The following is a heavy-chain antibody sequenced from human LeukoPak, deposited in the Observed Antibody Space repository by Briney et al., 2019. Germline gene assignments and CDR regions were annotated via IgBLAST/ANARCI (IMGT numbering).Heavy chain of an antibody. V-gene: IGHV1-18*01. CDR2: ISAHNGNT. Sequence: ALVKVSCKASGYTFTSYGISWVRQAPGQGLEWMGWISAHNGNTNYAQKLQGRVTMTTDTSTSTANMELRSLRSDDTAVYYCARDLANGGENWFDPWGQGTLVTVSS. CDR3: ARDLANGGENWFDP. J-gene: IGHJ5*02. CDR1: GYTFTSYG. D-gene: IGHD4-23*01.